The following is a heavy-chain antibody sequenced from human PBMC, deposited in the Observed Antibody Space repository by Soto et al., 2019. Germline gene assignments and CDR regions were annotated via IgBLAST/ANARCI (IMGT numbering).Heavy chain of an antibody. CDR2: ISSSRSYI. CDR1: GFTFSSYS. CDR3: ARDHEYSSGWYDAFDI. D-gene: IGHD6-19*01. J-gene: IGHJ3*02. Sequence: EVQLVESGGGLVKPGGSLRLSCAASGFTFSSYSMNWVRQAPGKGLEWVSSISSSRSYIYYADSVKGRFTISRDNAKISLYLQMNSLRAEDTSVYYCARDHEYSSGWYDAFDIWGQGTMVTVSS. V-gene: IGHV3-21*01.